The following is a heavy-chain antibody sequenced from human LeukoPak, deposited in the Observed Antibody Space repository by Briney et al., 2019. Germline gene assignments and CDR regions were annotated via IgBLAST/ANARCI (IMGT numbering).Heavy chain of an antibody. CDR1: GGSFSGYY. J-gene: IGHJ4*02. Sequence: SETLSLTCAVYGGSFSGYYWSWIRQPPGKGLEWIGEINHSGSTNYNPSLKCRVTISVDTSKNQFSLKLSSVTAADTAVYFCARHQYFVPHFDSWGQETLVTVSS. CDR2: INHSGST. V-gene: IGHV4-34*01. D-gene: IGHD2/OR15-2a*01. CDR3: ARHQYFVPHFDS.